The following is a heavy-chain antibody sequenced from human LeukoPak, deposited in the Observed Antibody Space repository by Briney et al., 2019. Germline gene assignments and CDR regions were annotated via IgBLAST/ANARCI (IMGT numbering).Heavy chain of an antibody. J-gene: IGHJ6*03. V-gene: IGHV3-11*04. CDR1: GFTFSDYY. CDR2: ISSSGSTI. Sequence: PGGSLRLSCAASGFTFSDYYMSWIRRAPGKGLEWVSYISSSGSTIYYADSVKGRFTISRDNAKNSLYLQMNSLRAEDTAVYYCAAGHPYSSSFYYYYYMDVWGKGTTVTVSS. D-gene: IGHD6-6*01. CDR3: AAGHPYSSSFYYYYYMDV.